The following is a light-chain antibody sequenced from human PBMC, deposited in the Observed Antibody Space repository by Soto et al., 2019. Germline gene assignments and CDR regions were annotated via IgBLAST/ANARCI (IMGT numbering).Light chain of an antibody. CDR2: DAS. V-gene: IGKV1-5*01. CDR1: QSISSW. J-gene: IGKJ1*01. CDR3: QQYNSFPRT. Sequence: DIQMTQSPSTLSASIGDKVTITCRATQSISSWLAWYQQKPGEAPKLLIYDASDLETGVPLRFSGRGSETEFTLTISGLQPDDFATYYCQQYNSFPRTFGQGTKVDI.